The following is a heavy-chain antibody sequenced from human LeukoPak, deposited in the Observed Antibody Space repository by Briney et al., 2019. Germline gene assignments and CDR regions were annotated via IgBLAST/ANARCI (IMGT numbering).Heavy chain of an antibody. V-gene: IGHV4-38-2*02. J-gene: IGHJ5*02. CDR1: GYSISSGYY. CDR2: IYNSGST. CDR3: ARAYSSSWYYNWFDP. Sequence: SETLSLTCTVSGYSISSGYYWGWIRQPPGKGLEWIGSIYNSGSTYYNPSLKSRVTISVDTSKNQFSLKLRSVTAADTTMYYCARAYSSSWYYNWFDPWGQGTLVTVSS. D-gene: IGHD6-13*01.